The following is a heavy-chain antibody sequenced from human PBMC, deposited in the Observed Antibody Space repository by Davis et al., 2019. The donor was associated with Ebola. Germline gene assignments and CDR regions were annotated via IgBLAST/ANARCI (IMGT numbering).Heavy chain of an antibody. CDR2: ISAYNGNT. Sequence: ASVKVSCKASGYTFTSYGISWVRQAPGQGLEWMGWISAYNGNTNYAQKLQGRVTMTTDTSTSTVYMELSSLRSEDTAVYYCARDRDGYNFVDYWGQGTLVTVSS. CDR1: GYTFTSYG. V-gene: IGHV1-18*04. J-gene: IGHJ4*02. D-gene: IGHD5-24*01. CDR3: ARDRDGYNFVDY.